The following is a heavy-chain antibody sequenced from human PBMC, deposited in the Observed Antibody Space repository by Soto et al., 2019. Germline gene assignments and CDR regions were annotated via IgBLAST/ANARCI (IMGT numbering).Heavy chain of an antibody. V-gene: IGHV4-34*01. CDR1: GGCLSSIY. CDR2: INHSGST. CDR3: ARGPGYSYGYSVYFYYYGMDV. D-gene: IGHD5-18*01. Sequence: SETLSLTCVVYGGCLSSIYWTWVRQPPGKGLEWIGEINHSGSTNYSPSLESRVTISLDTSNNQFSLKLSSVTAADTAVYYCARGPGYSYGYSVYFYYYGMDVWGQGTTVTGLL. J-gene: IGHJ6*02.